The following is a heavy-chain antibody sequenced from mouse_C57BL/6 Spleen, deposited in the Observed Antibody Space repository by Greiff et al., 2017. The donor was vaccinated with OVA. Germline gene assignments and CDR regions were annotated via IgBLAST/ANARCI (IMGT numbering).Heavy chain of an antibody. J-gene: IGHJ3*01. CDR3: ARDYGQFAY. Sequence: EVKVEESGGGLVKPGGSLKLSCAASGFTFSDYGMHWVRQAPEKGLEWVAYISSGSSTIYYADTVKGRFPISRDNAKNTLFLQMTSLRSEDTAMYYCARDYGQFAYWGQGTLVTVSA. D-gene: IGHD1-1*01. V-gene: IGHV5-17*01. CDR2: ISSGSSTI. CDR1: GFTFSDYG.